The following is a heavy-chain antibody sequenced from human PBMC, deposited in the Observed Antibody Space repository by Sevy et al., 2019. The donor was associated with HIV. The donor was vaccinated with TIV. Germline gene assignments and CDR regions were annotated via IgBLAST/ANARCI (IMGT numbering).Heavy chain of an antibody. CDR1: VFTVSSNY. CDR2: IYSGGST. V-gene: IGHV3-53*01. D-gene: IGHD3-16*01. J-gene: IGHJ4*02. CDR3: ARAGGWTYFDY. Sequence: GGSLRLSCAASVFTVSSNYRSWVRQAPGKGLEWVSVIYSGGSTYYADSVKGRFTISRDNSKNTLYLQMNSLRAEDTAVYYCARAGGWTYFDYWGQGTLVTVSS.